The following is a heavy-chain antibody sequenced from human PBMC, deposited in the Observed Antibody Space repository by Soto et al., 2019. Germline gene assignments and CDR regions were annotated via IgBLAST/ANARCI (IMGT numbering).Heavy chain of an antibody. J-gene: IGHJ3*02. CDR2: IWYDGGNK. CDR1: GFTFSSYG. Sequence: QVQLVESGGGVVQPGRSLRLSCAASGFTFSSYGMHWVRQAPGKGLEWVAVIWYDGGNKYYADSVKGRVTISRDNSKNTLYLQMNSLRGEDTAVYYCAREGLRGDDDDAFDIWGQGTMVTVS. V-gene: IGHV3-33*01. D-gene: IGHD5-12*01. CDR3: AREGLRGDDDDAFDI.